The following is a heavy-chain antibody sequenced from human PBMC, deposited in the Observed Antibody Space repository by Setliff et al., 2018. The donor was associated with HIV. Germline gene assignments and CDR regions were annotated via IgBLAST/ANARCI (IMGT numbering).Heavy chain of an antibody. CDR3: AKVDDGQCNTFNCRDFDY. Sequence: GSLRLSCAASCLTLSTYSMSWVRQAPGKGLEWVSAIDPTGTYTYYADAVKGRFTISRDNFRNTLSLQMNSLTAEDSAIYYCAKVDDGQCNTFNCRDFDYWGRGTLVTVSS. CDR2: IDPTGTYT. D-gene: IGHD1-1*01. V-gene: IGHV3-23*05. J-gene: IGHJ4*02. CDR1: CLTLSTYS.